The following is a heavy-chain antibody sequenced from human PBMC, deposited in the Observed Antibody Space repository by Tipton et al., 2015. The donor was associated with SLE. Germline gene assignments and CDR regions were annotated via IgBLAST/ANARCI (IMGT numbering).Heavy chain of an antibody. CDR1: GFTFRNYW. V-gene: IGHV3-7*01. D-gene: IGHD1-14*01. J-gene: IGHJ4*02. CDR2: IKQDGSET. Sequence: SLRLSCAASGFTFRNYWMNWVRQAPRKGLEWVANIKQDGSETFYVGSVKGRFTISRDNVQNSLFLQMDNLRPEDTALYYCAREPDTEAFDYWGQGTLVTVSS. CDR3: AREPDTEAFDY.